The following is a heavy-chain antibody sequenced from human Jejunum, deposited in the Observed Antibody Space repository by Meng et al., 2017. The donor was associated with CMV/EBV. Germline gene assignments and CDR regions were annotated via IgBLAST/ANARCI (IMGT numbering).Heavy chain of an antibody. CDR2: LSPDGTST. CDR3: AKRDCTGSSCHYYFDY. D-gene: IGHD2-8*02. Sequence: FSLSWMPWVRQAPGKGLVWVARLSPDGTSTTYADSVKSRFIVSRDNAKNTVYLQMNSLRAEDTAVYYCAKRDCTGSSCHYYFDYWGQGALVTVSS. CDR1: FSLSW. J-gene: IGHJ4*02. V-gene: IGHV3-74*03.